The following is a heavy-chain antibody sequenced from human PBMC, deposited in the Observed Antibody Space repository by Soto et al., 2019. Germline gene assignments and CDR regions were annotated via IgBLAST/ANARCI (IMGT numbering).Heavy chain of an antibody. CDR1: GFTFSGSA. D-gene: IGHD3-16*01. J-gene: IGHJ6*04. V-gene: IGHV3-73*01. Sequence: EVQLVESGGGLVQPGGSLKLSCAASGFTFSGSAMHWVRQASGKGLEWVGRIRSKANSYATAYAASVKGRFTISRDDSKNTAYLQMNRLKTEDTAVYYCCEGGSVWGNGTTVTVSS. CDR3: CEGGSV. CDR2: IRSKANSYAT.